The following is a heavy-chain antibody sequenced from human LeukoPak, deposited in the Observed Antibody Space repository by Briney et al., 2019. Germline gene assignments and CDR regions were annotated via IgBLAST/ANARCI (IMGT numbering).Heavy chain of an antibody. Sequence: GGPLRLSCATSGFTFDDYAMHWVRQAPGKGLEWVSGITWNRDNIGYGDSVKGRFTISRDNVKSALYLQMNSLRPEDTALYYCAKDLGSAITSALVLDVWGQGTTVIVSS. CDR1: GFTFDDYA. V-gene: IGHV3-9*01. J-gene: IGHJ6*02. D-gene: IGHD2-15*01. CDR2: ITWNRDNI. CDR3: AKDLGSAITSALVLDV.